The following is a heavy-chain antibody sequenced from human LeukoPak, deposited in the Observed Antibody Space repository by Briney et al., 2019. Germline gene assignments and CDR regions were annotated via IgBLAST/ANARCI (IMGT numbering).Heavy chain of an antibody. D-gene: IGHD6-19*01. CDR3: AKVRAVAHFDY. V-gene: IGHV3-23*01. CDR1: GFTFSSYS. Sequence: GGSLRLSCAASGFTFSSYSMNWVRQAPGKGLEWVSAISGSGGSTYYADSVKGRFTISRDNSKNTLYLQMNSLRAEDTAVYYCAKVRAVAHFDYWGQGTLVTVSS. J-gene: IGHJ4*02. CDR2: ISGSGGST.